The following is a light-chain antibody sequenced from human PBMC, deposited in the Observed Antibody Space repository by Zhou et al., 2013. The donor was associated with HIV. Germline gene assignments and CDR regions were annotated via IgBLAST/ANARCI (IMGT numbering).Light chain of an antibody. J-gene: IGKJ3*01. Sequence: EIVLTQSPATLSLSPGERATLSCRASQSVSSCLAWYQHKPGQAPRLLICNTSNRATGIPARFSGSGSGTDFTLTISRLEPEDFAVYYCQQYGSSKGVTFGPGTKVEIK. CDR1: QSVSSC. CDR3: QQYGSSKGVT. CDR2: NTS. V-gene: IGKV3-11*01.